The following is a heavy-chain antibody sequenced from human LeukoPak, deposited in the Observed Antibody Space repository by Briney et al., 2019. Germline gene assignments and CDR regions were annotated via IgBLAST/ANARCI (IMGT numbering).Heavy chain of an antibody. CDR1: GFTFSSHG. CDR3: AKDTASSWWYFDL. CDR2: ISGSGDTT. Sequence: PGGSLRLSCAASGFTFSSHGMNWVRQAPGKGLEWVSGISGSGDTTYYADSVKGRFTISRDNSKNTLYLQMNSLRAEDTAVYYCAKDTASSWWYFDLWGRGTLVTVSS. D-gene: IGHD5-18*01. V-gene: IGHV3-23*01. J-gene: IGHJ2*01.